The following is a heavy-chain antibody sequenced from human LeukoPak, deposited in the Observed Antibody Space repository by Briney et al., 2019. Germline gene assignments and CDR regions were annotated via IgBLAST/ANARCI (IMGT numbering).Heavy chain of an antibody. J-gene: IGHJ4*02. V-gene: IGHV3-66*04. D-gene: IGHD2/OR15-2a*01. Sequence: GGSLRLSCAASGFTVSNNYMSWVRQAPGKGLEWVSVIYSGGSTYYADSVKGRFTISRDNSKNTLYLRMNSLRAEDTAVYYCARPRNSPCDYWGQGTLVTVSS. CDR3: ARPRNSPCDY. CDR1: GFTVSNNY. CDR2: IYSGGST.